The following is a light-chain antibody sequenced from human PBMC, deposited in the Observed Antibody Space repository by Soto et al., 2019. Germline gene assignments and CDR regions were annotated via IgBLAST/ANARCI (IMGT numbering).Light chain of an antibody. Sequence: DIQMTQSPFTLYASVGDRVTITCRASQNIFTWLAWYQHKPGKAPKLLIYDASILERGVPSRFSGSGSGTLFTLTITSLQSDDFASYYCQQYNTHSFGGGTKV. CDR2: DAS. V-gene: IGKV1-5*01. J-gene: IGKJ4*01. CDR3: QQYNTHS. CDR1: QNIFTW.